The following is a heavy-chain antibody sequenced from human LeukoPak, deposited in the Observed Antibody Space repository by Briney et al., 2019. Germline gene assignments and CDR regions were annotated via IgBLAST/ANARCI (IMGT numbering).Heavy chain of an antibody. CDR3: ARDPGGTWGFDY. Sequence: ASVKVSCKASGYTFTSYDISWVRQAPGQGLEWMGWISAYNGNTNYAHKLQDRVTMTTDTSTNTAYMDLRSLKSDDTAVYYCARDPGGTWGFDYWGQGALVTVSS. V-gene: IGHV1-18*01. CDR2: ISAYNGNT. CDR1: GYTFTSYD. J-gene: IGHJ4*02. D-gene: IGHD7-27*01.